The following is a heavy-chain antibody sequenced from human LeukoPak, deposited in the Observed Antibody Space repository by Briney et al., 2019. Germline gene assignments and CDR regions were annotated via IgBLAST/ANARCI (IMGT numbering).Heavy chain of an antibody. CDR3: ARALGYCSGGICFPGDY. Sequence: GASVTVSCKASGYTFTSFGINWVRQAPGQGLEWMGWINTYNGNTNFAQKVQGRVTMTTDTSTSTAYMELRSLRSDDTAVYYCARALGYCSGGICFPGDYWGQGTLVTVSS. CDR2: INTYNGNT. V-gene: IGHV1-18*01. D-gene: IGHD2-15*01. CDR1: GYTFTSFG. J-gene: IGHJ4*02.